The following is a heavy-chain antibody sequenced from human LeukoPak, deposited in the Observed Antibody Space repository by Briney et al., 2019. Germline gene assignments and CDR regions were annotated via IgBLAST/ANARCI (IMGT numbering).Heavy chain of an antibody. CDR3: ARGDDSGYYDYFDY. Sequence: GGSLRLSCAASGFTFSSNGMSWVRQAPGRGLEWVSVISGSGGSPDYTDSVKGRFTISRDNSKNTLYLQMNSLRAEDTAMYYCARGDDSGYYDYFDYWGQGALVTVSS. CDR1: GFTFSSNG. J-gene: IGHJ4*02. CDR2: ISGSGGSP. V-gene: IGHV3-23*01. D-gene: IGHD3-22*01.